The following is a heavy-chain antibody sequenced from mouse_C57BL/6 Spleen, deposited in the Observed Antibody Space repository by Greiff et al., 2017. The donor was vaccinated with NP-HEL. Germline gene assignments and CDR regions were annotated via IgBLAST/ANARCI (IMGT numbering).Heavy chain of an antibody. CDR1: GYAFSSSW. Sequence: VQLQQSGPELVKPGASVKISCKASGYAFSSSWMNWVKQRPGKGLEWIGRIYPGDGDTKYNGKFKGKATLTADKSSSTAYMQLSSLTSEDSAVYFCARSEGSYWGQGTSVTVSS. J-gene: IGHJ4*01. CDR3: ARSEGSY. CDR2: IYPGDGDT. V-gene: IGHV1-82*01.